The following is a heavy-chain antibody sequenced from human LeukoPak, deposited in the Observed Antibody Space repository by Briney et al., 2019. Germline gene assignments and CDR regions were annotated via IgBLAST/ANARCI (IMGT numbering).Heavy chain of an antibody. J-gene: IGHJ4*02. V-gene: IGHV7-4-1*02. D-gene: IGHD2-2*01. CDR3: ARGYWSSTSCYGGSY. CDR2: INTNTGNP. Sequence: ASVKVSCKASGDTFTSYAMNWVRQAPGQGLEWMGWINTNTGNPTYAQGFTGRFVFSLDTSVSTAYLQISSLKAEDTAVYYCARGYWSSTSCYGGSYLGQGTLVTVSS. CDR1: GDTFTSYA.